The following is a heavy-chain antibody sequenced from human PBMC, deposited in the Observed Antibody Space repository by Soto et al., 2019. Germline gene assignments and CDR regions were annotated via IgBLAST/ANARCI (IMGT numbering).Heavy chain of an antibody. J-gene: IGHJ3*02. CDR3: ARGDYYDTNGPFSDAFDI. Sequence: GGSLRLSCETSGFTVRNPSWSWVRHAPGKGLEWVSVIYSDGRTYYADSVKGRFTSSRDHSKNTLYLQMNSLRAEDTAVYYCARGDYYDTNGPFSDAFDIWGQGTMVTVSS. D-gene: IGHD3-22*01. V-gene: IGHV3-66*01. CDR2: IYSDGRT. CDR1: GFTVRNPS.